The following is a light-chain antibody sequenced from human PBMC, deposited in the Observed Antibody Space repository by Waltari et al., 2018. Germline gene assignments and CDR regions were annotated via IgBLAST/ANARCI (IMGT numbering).Light chain of an antibody. CDR3: SSYTISSAICI. V-gene: IGLV2-14*01. J-gene: IGLJ2*01. CDR2: EVT. Sequence: QSALTQPTSVSGSLGQSITISCTGTSSNVGHYNYVSWYQHHPDNAPKLIIYEVTNRPSGVSTRVSGSKSGNTASLTISGLQAEDEAFYYCSSYTISSAICIFGGGTKVTV. CDR1: SSNVGHYNY.